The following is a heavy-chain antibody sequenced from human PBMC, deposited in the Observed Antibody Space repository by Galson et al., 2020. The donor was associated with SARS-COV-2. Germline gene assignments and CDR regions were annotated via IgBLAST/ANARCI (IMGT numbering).Heavy chain of an antibody. Sequence: SETLSLTCTVSGGSISSSSYYWGWIRQPPGKGLEWIGSIYYSGSTYYNPSLKSRVPISVDTSKNQFSLKLSSVTAADTAVYYCARLNLGYYYESSGYLSTEFDYWGQGTLFTVAS. CDR2: IYYSGST. CDR1: GGSISSSSYY. J-gene: IGHJ4*02. CDR3: ARLNLGYYYESSGYLSTEFDY. V-gene: IGHV4-39*01. D-gene: IGHD3-22*01.